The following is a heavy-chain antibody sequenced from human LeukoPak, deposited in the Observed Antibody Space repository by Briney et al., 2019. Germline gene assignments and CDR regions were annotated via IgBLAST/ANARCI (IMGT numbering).Heavy chain of an antibody. CDR2: IKPNSGGT. CDR1: GYTFTGYY. Sequence: GASVKVSCKASGYTFTGYYMHWVRQAPGQGLEWMGWIKPNSGGTAYAQKFQGRVTMTRDTSIRTAYMELSRLTYDDTAVYYCARYYSSNWQFDYWGQGTLVTVSS. D-gene: IGHD6-13*01. J-gene: IGHJ4*02. V-gene: IGHV1-2*02. CDR3: ARYYSSNWQFDY.